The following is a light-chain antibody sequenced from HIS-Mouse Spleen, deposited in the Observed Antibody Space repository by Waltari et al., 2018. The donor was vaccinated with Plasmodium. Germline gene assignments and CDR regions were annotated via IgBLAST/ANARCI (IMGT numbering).Light chain of an antibody. V-gene: IGKV1D-13*01. CDR1: QGISSA. CDR3: QQFNNYPSIT. Sequence: AIQLTQSPSSLSASVGDRVTLTCRASQGISSALAWYQQKPGKAPKLLTYDASSLESGVPSRFSGSGSGTDFTLTISSLQPEDFATYYCQQFNNYPSITFGQGTRLEIK. CDR2: DAS. J-gene: IGKJ5*01.